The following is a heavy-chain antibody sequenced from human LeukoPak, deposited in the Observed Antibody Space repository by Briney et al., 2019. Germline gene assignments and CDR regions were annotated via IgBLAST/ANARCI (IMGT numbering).Heavy chain of an antibody. CDR2: IYTSGST. V-gene: IGHV4-61*02. CDR1: GGSISSGSYY. J-gene: IGHJ4*02. D-gene: IGHD4-17*01. Sequence: SQALSLTCTVSGGSISSGSYYWSWIRQPAGKGLEWIGRIYTSGSTNYNPSLKSRVTISVDTSKNQFSLKLSSVTAADTAVYYCASSGRKSYGDYEWYFDYWGQGTLVTVPS. CDR3: ASSGRKSYGDYEWYFDY.